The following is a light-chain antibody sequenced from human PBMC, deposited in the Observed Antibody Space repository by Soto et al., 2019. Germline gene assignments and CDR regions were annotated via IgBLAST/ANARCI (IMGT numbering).Light chain of an antibody. Sequence: DIQMTQSPSSLSASVGDRVTITCQASQDISNYLNWYQQKPGKAPKLLIYDASNLETGVPSRFSRSRSGTDFTFTISRLQAEDIATYYCQQYDNIPFCGGTKVEIK. J-gene: IGKJ4*01. V-gene: IGKV1-33*01. CDR2: DAS. CDR1: QDISNY. CDR3: QQYDNIP.